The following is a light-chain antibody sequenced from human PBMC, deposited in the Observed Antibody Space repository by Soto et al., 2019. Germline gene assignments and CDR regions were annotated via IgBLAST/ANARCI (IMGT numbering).Light chain of an antibody. Sequence: IMLTQSPGTLSLSTWDRATLSCMASLSVSGDSLAWYQQKPGQAPRLLIYGASSRVTGIPDRFSGSGSGTDFTLTISRLEPEDFAVYYCLQYSRAFRTFGQGTKVDIK. J-gene: IGKJ1*01. CDR1: LSVSGDS. CDR3: LQYSRAFRT. V-gene: IGKV3-20*01. CDR2: GAS.